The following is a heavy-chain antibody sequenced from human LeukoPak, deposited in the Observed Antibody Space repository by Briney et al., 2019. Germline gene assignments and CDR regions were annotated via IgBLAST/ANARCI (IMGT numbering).Heavy chain of an antibody. V-gene: IGHV4-59*01. CDR3: ARENDSYGKIDY. CDR2: VSYGGSN. CDR1: GGSINSYY. Sequence: PSDTLSLTCIVSGGSINSYYWSCVRHPPGGGLEWIYYVSYGGSNDYHPPHRRRITISIDTNKHQFPLMLTAVTAAATAVYYCARENDSYGKIDYWGQGTLVTVSS. J-gene: IGHJ4*02. D-gene: IGHD5-18*01.